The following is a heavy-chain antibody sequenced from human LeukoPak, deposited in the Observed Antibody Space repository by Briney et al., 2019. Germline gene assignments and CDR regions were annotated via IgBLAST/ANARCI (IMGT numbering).Heavy chain of an antibody. CDR2: IYYSGST. Sequence: SETLSLTCTVAGGSISSSSYYWGWIRQPPGKGLEWIGSIYYSGSTYYNPSLKSRVTISVDRSKNQFSLKLSSVTAADTAVYYCARAPSRWYYFDYWGQGTLVTVSS. V-gene: IGHV4-39*07. J-gene: IGHJ4*02. CDR3: ARAPSRWYYFDY. D-gene: IGHD2-15*01. CDR1: GGSISSSSYY.